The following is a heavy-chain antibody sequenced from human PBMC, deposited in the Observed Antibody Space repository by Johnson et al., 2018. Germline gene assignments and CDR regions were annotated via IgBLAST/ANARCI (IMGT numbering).Heavy chain of an antibody. D-gene: IGHD1-1*01. CDR2: IYYNGST. V-gene: IGHV4-59*01. Sequence: QVQLQESGPGLVKPSETXSLTCAVSGGSISDYYWNWIRQSPGKGLEWIGDIYYNGSTKYNPSLKSRVTISVDTSKNQFSLKLRSVTAADTAVYFCARMEHWNYYYYYGMDVWGQGTTVTVSS. J-gene: IGHJ6*02. CDR3: ARMEHWNYYYYYGMDV. CDR1: GGSISDYY.